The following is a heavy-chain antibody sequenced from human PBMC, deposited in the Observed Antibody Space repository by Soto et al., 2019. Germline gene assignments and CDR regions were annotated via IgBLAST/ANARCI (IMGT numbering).Heavy chain of an antibody. J-gene: IGHJ4*02. CDR2: ISSSSSTI. V-gene: IGHV3-48*02. D-gene: IGHD4-17*01. CDR1: GFTFSSYS. CDR3: ARDDAGTVTTLSNDY. Sequence: GGSLRLSCAASGFTFSSYSMNWVRQAPGKGLEWVSYISSSSSTIYYADSVKGRFTISRDNAKNSLYLQMNSLRDEDTAVYYCARDDAGTVTTLSNDYWGQGTLVTVSS.